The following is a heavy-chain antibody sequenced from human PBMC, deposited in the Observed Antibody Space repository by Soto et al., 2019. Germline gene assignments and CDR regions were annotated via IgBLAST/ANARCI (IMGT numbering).Heavy chain of an antibody. CDR1: GYTPTELS. J-gene: IGHJ3*02. D-gene: IGHD6-13*01. CDR3: ATVNPGIAAAGSHDGFDI. V-gene: IGHV1-24*01. CDR2: YYPEDGET. Sequence: PTVKVSRKVSGYTPTELSMHWVRQAPGKGPEWMGGYYPEDGETTYAQKFQGRVTMTEDTSTDTAYMADSSLRSEDTAVYYCATVNPGIAAAGSHDGFDIWGQGTMVTVSS.